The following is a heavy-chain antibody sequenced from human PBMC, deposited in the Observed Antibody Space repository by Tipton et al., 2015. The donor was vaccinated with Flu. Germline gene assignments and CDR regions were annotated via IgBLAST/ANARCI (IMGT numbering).Heavy chain of an antibody. D-gene: IGHD5-24*01. CDR2: ISGSGGST. CDR3: AKRLLGDGYNIGSLLFDY. J-gene: IGHJ4*02. Sequence: SLRLSCAASGFTFSSYAMSWVRQAPGKGLEWVSAISGSGGSTYYADSVKGRFTISRDNSKNTLYLQMNSLRAEDTAVYYCAKRLLGDGYNIGSLLFDYWGQGTLVTVSS. V-gene: IGHV3-23*01. CDR1: GFTFSSYA.